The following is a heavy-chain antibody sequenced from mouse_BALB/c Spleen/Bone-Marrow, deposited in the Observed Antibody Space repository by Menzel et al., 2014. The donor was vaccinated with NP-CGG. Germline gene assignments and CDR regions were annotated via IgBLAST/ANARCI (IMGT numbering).Heavy chain of an antibody. Sequence: EVMLVESGGGLVQPGGSLKLSCATSGFTFSDYYMYWVRQTPEKRLEWVAYISNGGGSTYYPDTVKGRFTISRDNAKNTLYPQMSRLKSEDTAMYYCARPLYDGYYVAYWGQGTLVTVSA. D-gene: IGHD2-3*01. V-gene: IGHV5-12*02. CDR2: ISNGGGST. CDR3: ARPLYDGYYVAY. CDR1: GFTFSDYY. J-gene: IGHJ3*01.